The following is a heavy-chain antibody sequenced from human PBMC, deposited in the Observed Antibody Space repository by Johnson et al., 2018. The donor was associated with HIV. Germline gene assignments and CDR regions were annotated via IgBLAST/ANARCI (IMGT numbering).Heavy chain of an antibody. CDR3: ARACRDGYTCDAFDI. CDR2: ISYDGSNK. V-gene: IGHV3-30*03. J-gene: IGHJ3*02. CDR1: GLSFSNFG. D-gene: IGHD5-24*01. Sequence: QVQLVESGGGVVQPGKSLTLSCVGSGLSFSNFGIHWVRQAPCKGPEWVAVISYDGSNKYYADSVKGRFTISRDNSKNTLYLQMNSLRAEDTAVYYCARACRDGYTCDAFDIWGQGTMVTVSS.